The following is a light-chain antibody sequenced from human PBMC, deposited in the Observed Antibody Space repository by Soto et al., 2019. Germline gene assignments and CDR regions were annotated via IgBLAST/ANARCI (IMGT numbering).Light chain of an antibody. CDR3: QQSYSTFRT. Sequence: EIVLTQSPGTLSLSPGERATLSCRASQSVSSSYLAWYQQKPGQAPRLLIYGASSRPTGIPDRFSGSGSGTDFTLTISSLQPEDFATYYCQQSYSTFRTFGQGTKVDIK. CDR2: GAS. CDR1: QSVSSSY. J-gene: IGKJ1*01. V-gene: IGKV3-20*01.